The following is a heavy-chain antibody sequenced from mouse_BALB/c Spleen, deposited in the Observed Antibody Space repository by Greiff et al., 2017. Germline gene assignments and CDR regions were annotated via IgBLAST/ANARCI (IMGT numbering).Heavy chain of an antibody. CDR2: IDPANGNT. Sequence: VHVKQSGAELVKPGASVKLSCTASGFNIKDTYMHWVKQRPEQGLEWIGRIDPANGNTKYDPKFQGKATITADTSSNTAYLQLSSLTSEDTAVYYCARGYYDYDFMGFAYWGQGTLVTVSA. D-gene: IGHD2-4*01. CDR3: ARGYYDYDFMGFAY. V-gene: IGHV14-3*02. CDR1: GFNIKDTY. J-gene: IGHJ3*01.